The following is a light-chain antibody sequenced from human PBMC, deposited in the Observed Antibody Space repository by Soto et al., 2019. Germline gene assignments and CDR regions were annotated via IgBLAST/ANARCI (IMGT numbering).Light chain of an antibody. J-gene: IGKJ1*01. V-gene: IGKV1-39*01. CDR2: AAS. CDR1: QSISSY. CDR3: QQYNSYSRT. Sequence: DIQMTQSPSSLSASVGDRVNITCRASQSISSYLNWYQQKPGKDPKLLIYAASSLQSGVPSRFSGSGSGTDFTLTISSLQTEDFATYYCQQYNSYSRTFGQGTKVDIK.